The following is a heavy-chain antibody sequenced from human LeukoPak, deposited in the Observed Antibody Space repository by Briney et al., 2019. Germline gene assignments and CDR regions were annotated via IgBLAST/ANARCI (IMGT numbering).Heavy chain of an antibody. V-gene: IGHV4-61*02. J-gene: IGHJ6*03. D-gene: IGHD6-19*01. CDR1: GGSISSGSYY. CDR2: IYTSGST. Sequence: SQTLPLTCTVSGGSISSGSYYWSWIRQPAGKGLEWIGRIYTSGSTNYNPSLKSRVTLSVDTSKNQLSLKPSSVTAADTAVYYCASASIAVAGTRYYYYYMDVWGKGTTVTVSS. CDR3: ASASIAVAGTRYYYYYMDV.